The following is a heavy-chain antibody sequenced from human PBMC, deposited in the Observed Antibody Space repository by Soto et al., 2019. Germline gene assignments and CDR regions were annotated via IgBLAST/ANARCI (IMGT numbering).Heavy chain of an antibody. CDR3: ARYIGASNFTYFDP. CDR1: GGSISSYY. CDR2: IYHSGST. V-gene: IGHV4-59*01. J-gene: IGHJ5*02. Sequence: SETLSLTCSVSGGSISSYYWSWIRQPPGKGLEWIGYIYHSGSTNYNPSLRSRVTMSADTSKNQFSLRLSSVTAADTAMYYCARYIGASNFTYFDPWGQGTLVTVSS. D-gene: IGHD7-27*01.